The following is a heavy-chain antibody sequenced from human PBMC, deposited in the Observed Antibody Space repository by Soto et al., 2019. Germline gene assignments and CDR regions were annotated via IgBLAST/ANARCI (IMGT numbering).Heavy chain of an antibody. CDR3: AGYSSSSGPLGAFDI. Sequence: SVKVSCKASGGTFSSYAISWVRQAPGQGLEWMGGIIPIFGTANYAQKLQGRVTITADESTSTAYMELSSLRSEDTAVYYCAGYSSSSGPLGAFDIWGQGTMVTVSS. J-gene: IGHJ3*02. CDR2: IIPIFGTA. CDR1: GGTFSSYA. D-gene: IGHD6-6*01. V-gene: IGHV1-69*13.